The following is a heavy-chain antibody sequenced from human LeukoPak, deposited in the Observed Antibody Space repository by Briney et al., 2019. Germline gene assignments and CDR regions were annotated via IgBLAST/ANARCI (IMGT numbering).Heavy chain of an antibody. CDR3: TRGPDYGDYGDY. J-gene: IGHJ4*02. CDR1: GFTFGDYA. CDR2: IRSKAYGGTT. Sequence: GGSLRLSCTASGFTFGDYAMSWVRQAPGKGLEWVGFIRSKAYGGTTEYAASVKGRFTISRDDSKSIAYLQMNSLKTEDTAVYYCTRGPDYGDYGDYWGQGTLVTVSS. D-gene: IGHD4-17*01. V-gene: IGHV3-49*04.